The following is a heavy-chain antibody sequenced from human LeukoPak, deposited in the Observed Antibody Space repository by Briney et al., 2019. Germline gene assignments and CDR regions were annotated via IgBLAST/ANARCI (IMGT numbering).Heavy chain of an antibody. Sequence: PSETLSLTCSVSGGSIRSDSYYWGWVRQPPGRGLEWIGYIYFSGNTYYSPSLRSRVTISVDTSKNQFSLKLSSVTAADTAVYYCASLNWGSGNDAFDIWGQGTMVTVSS. CDR1: GGSIRSDSYY. CDR3: ASLNWGSGNDAFDI. CDR2: IYFSGNT. D-gene: IGHD7-27*01. J-gene: IGHJ3*02. V-gene: IGHV4-39*07.